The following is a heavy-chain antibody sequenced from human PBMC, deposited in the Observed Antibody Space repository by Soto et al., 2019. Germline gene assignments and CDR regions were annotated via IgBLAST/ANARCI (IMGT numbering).Heavy chain of an antibody. D-gene: IGHD3-22*01. V-gene: IGHV1-69*01. CDR1: GGTFSSYA. J-gene: IGHJ2*01. CDR3: AGRRTTMIVVVTTNWYFDL. CDR2: IIPIFGTA. Sequence: QVQLVQSGAEVKKPGSSVKVSCKASGGTFSSYAISWVRQAPGQGLEWMGGIIPIFGTANYAQKFQGRVTINADESTSTAYMELSSLRSEDTAVYYCAGRRTTMIVVVTTNWYFDLWGRGTLVTVSS.